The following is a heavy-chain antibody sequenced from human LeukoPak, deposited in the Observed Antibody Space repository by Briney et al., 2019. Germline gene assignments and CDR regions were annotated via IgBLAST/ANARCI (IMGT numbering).Heavy chain of an antibody. V-gene: IGHV1-69*02. J-gene: IGHJ4*02. CDR3: ASPPDYYDSSGYLDY. CDR2: IIPILGIA. Sequence: SVKVSCKASGGTFSSYTISWVRQAPGQGLEWMGRIIPILGIANYAQKFQGRVTITADKSTSTAYMELSSLRSEDTAVYYCASPPDYYDSSGYLDYWGQGTLVTVSS. CDR1: GGTFSSYT. D-gene: IGHD3-22*01.